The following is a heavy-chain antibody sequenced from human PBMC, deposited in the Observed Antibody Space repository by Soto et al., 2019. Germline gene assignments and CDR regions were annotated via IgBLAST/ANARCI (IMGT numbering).Heavy chain of an antibody. Sequence: QVQLVQSGAEVKKPGASVKVSCKASGYTFTSSGISWVRQAPGQGLEWMGWISTDNGNTNYAQHLHGKVSRTTNTSTSTADIDLRSLRSDDTAVDYCARGQGITTFGGYTMYYYGRDVWGQGSTVSVSS. J-gene: IGHJ6*02. D-gene: IGHD3-3*01. CDR1: GYTFTSSG. V-gene: IGHV1-18*01. CDR3: ARGQGITTFGGYTMYYYGRDV. CDR2: ISTDNGNT.